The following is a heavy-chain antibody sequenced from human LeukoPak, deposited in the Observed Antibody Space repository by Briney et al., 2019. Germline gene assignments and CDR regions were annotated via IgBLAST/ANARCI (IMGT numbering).Heavy chain of an antibody. Sequence: SVKVSCKASGGTFSSYTISWVRQAPGQGLEWMGGIIPIFGTANYAQKFQGRVTITADESTSTAYMEPSSLRSEDTAVYYCARPSYDFWSGYYGLFDYWGQGTLVTVSS. V-gene: IGHV1-69*13. CDR1: GGTFSSYT. CDR2: IIPIFGTA. D-gene: IGHD3-3*01. CDR3: ARPSYDFWSGYYGLFDY. J-gene: IGHJ4*02.